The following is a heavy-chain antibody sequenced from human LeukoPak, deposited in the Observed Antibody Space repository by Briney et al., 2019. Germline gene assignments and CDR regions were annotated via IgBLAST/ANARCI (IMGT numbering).Heavy chain of an antibody. V-gene: IGHV4-38-2*02. Sequence: SETLSLTCTVSGYSISSGYYWGWIRQPPGKGLEWIGSIYHSGSTYYNPSLKSRVTISVDTSKNQFSLKLSSVTAADTAVYYCARDFRATGPFGYWGQGTLVTVSS. CDR3: ARDFRATGPFGY. D-gene: IGHD1-26*01. CDR2: IYHSGST. J-gene: IGHJ4*02. CDR1: GYSISSGYY.